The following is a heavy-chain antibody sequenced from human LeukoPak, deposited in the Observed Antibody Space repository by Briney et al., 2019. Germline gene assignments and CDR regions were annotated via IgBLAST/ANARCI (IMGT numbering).Heavy chain of an antibody. CDR2: INPNSGGT. V-gene: IGHV1-2*02. CDR1: GDTFTGCY. Sequence: ASVLLCCTLSGDTFTGCYMDWMPQAPGQGKEWMGWINPNSGGTNYAQKFQGRVTMTRDTSISTAYMELSRLRSDDTAVYYCARDLGGDYWGQGTLVTVSS. J-gene: IGHJ4*02. CDR3: ARDLGGDY.